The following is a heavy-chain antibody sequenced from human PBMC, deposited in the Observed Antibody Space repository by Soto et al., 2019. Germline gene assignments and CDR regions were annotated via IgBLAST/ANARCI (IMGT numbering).Heavy chain of an antibody. J-gene: IGHJ3*02. Sequence: QVQLVESGGGLVKPGGSLRLSCAASGFTFSDCYMSWIRQAPGKGLEWVSYISSSSSYTNYADSVKGRFTISRDNAKNSLYLQMNSLRAEDTAVYYCASGYYDSSGYYRYDAFDIWGQGTMVTVSS. CDR1: GFTFSDCY. CDR2: ISSSSSYT. D-gene: IGHD3-22*01. V-gene: IGHV3-11*06. CDR3: ASGYYDSSGYYRYDAFDI.